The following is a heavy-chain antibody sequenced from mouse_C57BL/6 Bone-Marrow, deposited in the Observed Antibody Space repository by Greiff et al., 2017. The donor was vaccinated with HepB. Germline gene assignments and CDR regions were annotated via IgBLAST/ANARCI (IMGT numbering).Heavy chain of an antibody. V-gene: IGHV6-3*01. CDR2: IRLKSDNYAT. J-gene: IGHJ1*03. Sequence: EVKVEESGGGLVQPGGSMKLSCVASGFTFSNYWMNWVRQSPEKGLEWVAQIRLKSDNYATHYAESVKGRFTISRDDSKSSVYLQMNNLRAEDTGIYYCTHRGYGSSYHWYFDVWGTGTTVTVSS. CDR1: GFTFSNYW. D-gene: IGHD1-1*01. CDR3: THRGYGSSYHWYFDV.